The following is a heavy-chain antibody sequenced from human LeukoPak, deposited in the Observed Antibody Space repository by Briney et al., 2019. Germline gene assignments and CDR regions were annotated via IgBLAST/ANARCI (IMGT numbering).Heavy chain of an antibody. Sequence: ASVKVSCKASGYTFTGYYMHRVRQAPGQGLEWMGWINPNSGGTNYAQKFQGRVTMTRDTSISTAYMELSRLRSDDTAVYYCARSGYLGYCSSTSCYKRFDYWGQGTLVTVSS. D-gene: IGHD2-2*02. CDR3: ARSGYLGYCSSTSCYKRFDY. V-gene: IGHV1-2*02. CDR2: INPNSGGT. CDR1: GYTFTGYY. J-gene: IGHJ4*02.